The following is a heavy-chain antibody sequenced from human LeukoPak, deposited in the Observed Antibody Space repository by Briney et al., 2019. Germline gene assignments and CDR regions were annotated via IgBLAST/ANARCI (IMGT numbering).Heavy chain of an antibody. CDR3: TTGDYYDSSGYYLFPFDY. Sequence: PGGSLRLSCAASGFTFSNAWMSWVRQAPGKGLEWVGRIKSKTDAGTTDYAEPVKGRFTISRDDSKNTLYLQMNSLKTEDTAVYYCTTGDYYDSSGYYLFPFDYWGQGTLVTVSS. CDR2: IKSKTDAGTT. V-gene: IGHV3-15*01. D-gene: IGHD3-22*01. J-gene: IGHJ4*02. CDR1: GFTFSNAW.